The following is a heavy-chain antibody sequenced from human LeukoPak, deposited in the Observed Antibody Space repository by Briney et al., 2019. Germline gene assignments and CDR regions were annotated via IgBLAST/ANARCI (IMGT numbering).Heavy chain of an antibody. V-gene: IGHV5-51*01. CDR1: GYSFTYYF. CDR3: ARQLGGDRTSGYYNY. Sequence: GASLKISCKASGYSFTYYFIAWVRQMPGKGLEWMGIIYPGDSDTKYSPSFQGQVTISADTSTNTAYLQWSSLEASDTAMYYCARQLGGDRTSGYYNYWGQGTLVTVSS. CDR2: IYPGDSDT. J-gene: IGHJ4*02. D-gene: IGHD3-3*01.